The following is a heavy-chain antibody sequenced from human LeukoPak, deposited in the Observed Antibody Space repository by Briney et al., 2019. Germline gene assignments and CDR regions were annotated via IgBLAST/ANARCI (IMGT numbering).Heavy chain of an antibody. CDR2: IYYSGST. V-gene: IGHV4-39*01. D-gene: IGHD6-13*01. J-gene: IGHJ4*02. CDR1: SGSIGSSNYY. Sequence: SETLSLTCTVSSGSIGSSNYYWGWIRQPPGKGLEWIGNIYYSGSTYYNPSLKSRVTISVDTSKNQFSRKLTSVTAADTAVYYCARLSVGTFDYWGQGTLVTVSS. CDR3: ARLSVGTFDY.